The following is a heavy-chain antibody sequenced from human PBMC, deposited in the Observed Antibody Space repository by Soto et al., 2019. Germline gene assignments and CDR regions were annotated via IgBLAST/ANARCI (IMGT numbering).Heavy chain of an antibody. CDR2: ISYDGSNK. CDR1: GFTFSSYA. CDR3: ARDKVAGSALLDY. V-gene: IGHV3-30-3*01. Sequence: QVQLVESGGGVVQPGRYLRLSCAASGFTFSSYAMHWVRQAPGKGLEWVAVISYDGSNKYYADSVTGRFTISRDNSKNTLYLQMNSLRAEDTAVYYCARDKVAGSALLDYWGQGTLVTVSS. J-gene: IGHJ4*02. D-gene: IGHD6-19*01.